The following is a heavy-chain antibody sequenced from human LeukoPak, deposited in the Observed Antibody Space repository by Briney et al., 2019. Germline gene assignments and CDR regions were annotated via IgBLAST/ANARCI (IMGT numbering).Heavy chain of an antibody. CDR3: ARDVVVVPAAIHYGMDV. D-gene: IGHD2-2*01. V-gene: IGHV4-59*12. J-gene: IGHJ6*02. CDR1: GASISDYY. CDR2: IYSVGSP. Sequence: PSETLSLTCTVSGASISDYYWGWIRQPPGKGLEWIGHIYSVGSPTCSPSLMSRVSISVDTSKNQFSLNLSSVTAADTAVYYCARDVVVVPAAIHYGMDVWGQGTTVTVSS.